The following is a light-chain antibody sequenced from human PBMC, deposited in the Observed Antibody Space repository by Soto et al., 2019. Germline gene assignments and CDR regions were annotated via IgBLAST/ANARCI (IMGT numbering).Light chain of an antibody. J-gene: IGKJ2*01. CDR2: GAS. Sequence: EIVLTQSTGTLSLSPGERATLSCRASQRVSSSYLAWYQQKPGQAPRLLIYGASSRATGIPDMFSGSGSGTDFTLTISRLEPEDFAVYYCQQYGSSPMYTFGQGTKLEIK. V-gene: IGKV3-20*01. CDR1: QRVSSSY. CDR3: QQYGSSPMYT.